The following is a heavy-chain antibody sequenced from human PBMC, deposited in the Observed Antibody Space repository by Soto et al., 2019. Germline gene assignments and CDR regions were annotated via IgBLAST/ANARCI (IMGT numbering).Heavy chain of an antibody. J-gene: IGHJ4*02. CDR1: GDSINSRY. D-gene: IGHD3-10*01. CDR2: IDYVGST. Sequence: SETLSLTCSVSGDSINSRYWSWIRQPPGKGLEWIGYIDYVGSTNYAPSLQRRVTMSVDTSKNQVSLKLKYVTAADTAVYYCVRQRGNYFDFWGQGTLVTVSS. CDR3: VRQRGNYFDF. V-gene: IGHV4-59*11.